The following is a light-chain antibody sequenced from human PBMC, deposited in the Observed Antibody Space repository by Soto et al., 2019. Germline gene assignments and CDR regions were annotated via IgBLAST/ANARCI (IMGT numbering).Light chain of an antibody. J-gene: IGKJ2*01. V-gene: IGKV3-20*01. Sequence: EIVLTQSPGTLSLSPGERATLSCRASQSVSSSYLAWYQQKPGQAPRLLIYGASSRATGIPDRFSGSGSGTDFTFTISRLEPEDFAVYYCQQYGSSPVYTFGQGTKLEIK. CDR1: QSVSSSY. CDR2: GAS. CDR3: QQYGSSPVYT.